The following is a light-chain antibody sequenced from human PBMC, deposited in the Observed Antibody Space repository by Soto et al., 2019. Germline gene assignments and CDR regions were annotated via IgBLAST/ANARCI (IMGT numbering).Light chain of an antibody. CDR2: DTS. J-gene: IGKJ5*01. V-gene: IGKV3-15*01. CDR3: QQYSEWPPFT. Sequence: EVVLTHSPVTLSLSPWERSTLSCRASQSVSSKLAWYQKKPGQAPRLLIYDTSTRATGIPARFSGSGSGTEFTLTISSLQPEDLAVYYCQQYSEWPPFTFGQGTRLEIK. CDR1: QSVSSK.